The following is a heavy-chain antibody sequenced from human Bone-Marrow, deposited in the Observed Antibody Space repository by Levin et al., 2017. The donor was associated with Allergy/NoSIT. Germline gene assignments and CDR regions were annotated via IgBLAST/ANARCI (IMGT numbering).Heavy chain of an antibody. CDR2: ISWNSGSI. CDR3: AKDISRGSRGSGSYYNSYYYGMDV. D-gene: IGHD3-10*01. CDR1: GFTFDDYA. J-gene: IGHJ6*02. Sequence: GGSLRLSCAASGFTFDDYAMHWVRQAPGKGLEWVSGISWNSGSIGYADSVKGRFTISRDNAKNSLYLQMNSLRAEDTALYYCAKDISRGSRGSGSYYNSYYYGMDVWGQGTTVTVSS. V-gene: IGHV3-9*01.